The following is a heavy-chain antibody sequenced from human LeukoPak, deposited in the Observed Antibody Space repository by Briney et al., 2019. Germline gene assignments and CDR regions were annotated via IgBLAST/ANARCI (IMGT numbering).Heavy chain of an antibody. CDR1: GGSISSGGYY. Sequence: LSLTCTVSGGSISSGGYYWSWVRQAPGKGLEWVSAISGSGGSTYYADSVKGRFTISRDNSKNTLYLQMNSLRAEDTAVYYCAKAVIFGVVRCGMDVWGQGTTVTVSS. J-gene: IGHJ6*02. D-gene: IGHD3-3*01. CDR3: AKAVIFGVVRCGMDV. V-gene: IGHV3-23*01. CDR2: ISGSGGST.